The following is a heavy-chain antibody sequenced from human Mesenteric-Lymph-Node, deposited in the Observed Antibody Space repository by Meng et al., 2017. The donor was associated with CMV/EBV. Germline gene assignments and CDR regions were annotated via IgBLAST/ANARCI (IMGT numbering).Heavy chain of an antibody. V-gene: IGHV4-39*02. Sequence: SETLSLTCTVSGGSISSSSYYWGWIRQPPGKGLEWIGSIYYSGSTYYNPSLKSRVTISVDTSKNQFSLKLSSVTAADTAVYYCAREGGYNWNLREDSWGQGPLVPFSS. J-gene: IGHJ4*02. CDR3: AREGGYNWNLREDS. CDR1: GGSISSSSYY. CDR2: IYYSGST. D-gene: IGHD1-1*01.